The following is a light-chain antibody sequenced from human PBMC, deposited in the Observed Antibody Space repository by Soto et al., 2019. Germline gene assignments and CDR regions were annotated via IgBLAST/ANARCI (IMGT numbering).Light chain of an antibody. J-gene: IGKJ3*01. Sequence: IQMTQSPSTLSASVGDRITITCRASQNINRYLAWYQQKPGEAPKLLVYGASSLQSGVPSRFSGSGSGTEFSLSINSLHTDDFATYYCQHYNGLYSFGPGPKVDIK. CDR1: QNINRY. V-gene: IGKV1-5*01. CDR2: GAS. CDR3: QHYNGLYS.